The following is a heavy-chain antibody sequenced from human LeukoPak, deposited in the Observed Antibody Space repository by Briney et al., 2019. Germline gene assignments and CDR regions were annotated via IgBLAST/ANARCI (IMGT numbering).Heavy chain of an antibody. V-gene: IGHV3-33*06. J-gene: IGHJ4*02. CDR2: IWYDGSNK. D-gene: IGHD1-14*01. CDR1: GFTFSNYG. CDR3: AKEIRSHFDY. Sequence: PGGSLRLSCAASGFTFSNYGMHWVRQAPGKWLEWVAVIWYDGSNKYYADSVKGRFTISRDNSKNTLYLQMNSLRAEDTAVYYCAKEIRSHFDYWGQGTLVTVSS.